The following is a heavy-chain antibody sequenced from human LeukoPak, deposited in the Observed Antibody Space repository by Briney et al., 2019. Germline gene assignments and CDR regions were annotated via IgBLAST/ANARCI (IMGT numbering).Heavy chain of an antibody. J-gene: IGHJ4*02. D-gene: IGHD3-22*01. CDR3: ARLRHTSGYRIDF. CDR2: IFQSGST. CDR1: GGSISSGDYS. V-gene: IGHV4-30-2*02. Sequence: SETLSLTCAVSGGSISSGDYSWSWIRQPPGKGLEWIGYIFQSGSTYYNPSLKGRVTISVDTSKNQFSLKLSSVTAADTAVYYCARLRHTSGYRIDFWGQGTLVTVSS.